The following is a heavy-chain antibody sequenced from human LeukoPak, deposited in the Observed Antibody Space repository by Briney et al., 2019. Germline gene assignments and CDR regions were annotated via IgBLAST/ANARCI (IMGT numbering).Heavy chain of an antibody. V-gene: IGHV4-34*01. J-gene: IGHJ4*02. Sequence: SETLSLTCAVYGGSFSGYYWSWIRQPPGKGPEWIGEINHSGSTNYNPSLKSRVTISVDTSKNQFSLKLSSVTAADTAVYYCARGRSSTSCGIDYWGQGTLVTVSS. CDR1: GGSFSGYY. CDR2: INHSGST. CDR3: ARGRSSTSCGIDY. D-gene: IGHD2-2*01.